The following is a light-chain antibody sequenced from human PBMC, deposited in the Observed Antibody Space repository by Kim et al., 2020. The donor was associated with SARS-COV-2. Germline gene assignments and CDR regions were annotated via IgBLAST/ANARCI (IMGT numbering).Light chain of an antibody. J-gene: IGKJ4*01. CDR3: QQYDTTPLT. CDR2: GVS. V-gene: IGKV1D-16*01. Sequence: DIQMTQSPSSLSASVGDRVTITCRATQGISSRLAWYQHKPEKAPKLLIYGVSILQSGVPSRFSGSGSGTHFTLTISNLQPEDFATYLSQQYDTTPLTFGGRTQREI. CDR1: QGISSR.